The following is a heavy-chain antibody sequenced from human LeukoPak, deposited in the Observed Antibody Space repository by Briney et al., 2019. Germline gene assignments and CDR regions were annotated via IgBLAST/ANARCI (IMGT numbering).Heavy chain of an antibody. CDR1: GGTFSSYA. CDR2: IIPIFGTA. CDR3: TRWGYYYDSSGYSLGAAFDI. J-gene: IGHJ3*02. D-gene: IGHD3-22*01. Sequence: SVKVSCKASGGTFSSYAISWVRQAPGQGLEWMGGIIPIFGTANYAQKFQGRVTITADESTSTAYMELSSLRSEDTAVYYCTRWGYYYDSSGYSLGAAFDIWGQGTMVTVSS. V-gene: IGHV1-69*13.